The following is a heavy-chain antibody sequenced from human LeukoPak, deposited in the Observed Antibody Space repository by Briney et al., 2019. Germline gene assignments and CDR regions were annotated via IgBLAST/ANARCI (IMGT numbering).Heavy chain of an antibody. CDR2: ISTSTSLK. CDR3: AKDGGITMVRGVIIAPISNYFDY. D-gene: IGHD3-10*01. V-gene: IGHV3-21*01. J-gene: IGHJ4*02. Sequence: GGSLRLSCEASGFTFTGSSMNWVRQAPGKGLEWVSSISTSTSLKHYADSVKGRFIISRDNAKNSLYLEMNSLRAEDTAVYYCAKDGGITMVRGVIIAPISNYFDYWGQGTLVTVSS. CDR1: GFTFTGSS.